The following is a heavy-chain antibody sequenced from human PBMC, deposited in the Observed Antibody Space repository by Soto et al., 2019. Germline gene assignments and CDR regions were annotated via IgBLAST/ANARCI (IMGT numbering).Heavy chain of an antibody. D-gene: IGHD3-22*01. Sequence: GASVKVSCKASGYTFTSYAMHWVRQAPGQRLEWKGWINAGNGNTKYSQKFQGRVTITRDTSASTAYMELSSLRSEDTAVYYCAREPTAPYYDSSGYYYYWGQGTLVTVSS. CDR1: GYTFTSYA. CDR2: INAGNGNT. V-gene: IGHV1-3*01. CDR3: AREPTAPYYDSSGYYYY. J-gene: IGHJ4*02.